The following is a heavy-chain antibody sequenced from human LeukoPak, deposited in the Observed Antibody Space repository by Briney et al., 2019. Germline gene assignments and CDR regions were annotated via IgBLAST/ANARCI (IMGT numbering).Heavy chain of an antibody. D-gene: IGHD3-10*01. V-gene: IGHV1-46*02. CDR3: ARDSHMVRGGSIDAFGF. CDR2: INPSGGGT. CDR1: GYTFNRYY. Sequence: ASVKVSCKASGYTFNRYYVHWVRQAPGQGLEWMGIINPSGGGTRYAQKFQDRITTTWDTSTSTVYMELSSLRSEDTAVYYCARDSHMVRGGSIDAFGFWGQGTMVTVSS. J-gene: IGHJ3*01.